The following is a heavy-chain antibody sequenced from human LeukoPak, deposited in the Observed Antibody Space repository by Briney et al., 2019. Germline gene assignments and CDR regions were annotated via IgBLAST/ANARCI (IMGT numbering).Heavy chain of an antibody. CDR2: IYYSGST. J-gene: IGHJ4*02. D-gene: IGHD3-10*01. CDR3: ARGRGDY. V-gene: IGHV4-59*06. CDR1: GGSISSYY. Sequence: SETLSLTCTVSGGSISSYYWSWIRQPPGKGLEWIGYIYYSGSTYYNPSLKSRVIISVDTSKNQFSLNLSSVTAADTAVYYCARGRGDYWGQGTLVTVSS.